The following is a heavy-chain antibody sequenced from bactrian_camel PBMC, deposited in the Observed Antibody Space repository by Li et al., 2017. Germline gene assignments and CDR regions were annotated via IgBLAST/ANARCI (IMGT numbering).Heavy chain of an antibody. V-gene: IGHV3S68*01. J-gene: IGHJ4*01. CDR2: IRSVDGET. CDR1: GDTSRRIC. D-gene: IGHD1*01. CDR3: AADFGVCRFDTRYNY. Sequence: HVQLVESGGGSVQVGGSLVLSCAMSGDTSRRICMGWFRQTPGNERERVASIRSVDGETYYIDSVKGRFTISKDNAKNTLYLQMSLLKPDDTAMYFCAADFGVCRFDTRYNYRGQGTQVTVS.